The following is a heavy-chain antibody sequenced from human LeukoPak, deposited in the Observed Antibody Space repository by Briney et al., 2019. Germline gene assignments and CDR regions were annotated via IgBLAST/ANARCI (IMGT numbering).Heavy chain of an antibody. CDR3: ARHRSEAAYDF. J-gene: IGHJ4*02. CDR1: GFIFSIYD. V-gene: IGHV3-13*01. D-gene: IGHD3-10*01. Sequence: PGGSLRLSCAASGFIFSIYDIHWVRQPTGKGLEWVSAIDAAGDTYYSGSVKGRFTVSRDNSKNTLYLQMNSLRAEDTAVYYCARHRSEAAYDFWGQGTLVTVSS. CDR2: IDAAGDT.